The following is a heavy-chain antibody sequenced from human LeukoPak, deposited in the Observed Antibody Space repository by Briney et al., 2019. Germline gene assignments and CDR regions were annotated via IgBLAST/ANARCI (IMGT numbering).Heavy chain of an antibody. D-gene: IGHD5-18*01. V-gene: IGHV3-30-3*01. J-gene: IGHJ4*02. CDR1: GFTFSSYA. Sequence: GGSLRLSCAASGFTFSSYAMHWVRQAPGKGLEWVAVISYDGSNKYYADSMKGRFTISRDNSKNTLYLQMNSLRAEDTAVYYCAREGIQLWLFDYWGQGTLVTVSS. CDR3: AREGIQLWLFDY. CDR2: ISYDGSNK.